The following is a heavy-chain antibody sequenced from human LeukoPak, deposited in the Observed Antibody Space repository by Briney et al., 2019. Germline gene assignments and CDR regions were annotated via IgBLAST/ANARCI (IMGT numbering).Heavy chain of an antibody. CDR1: GFTFSSYA. J-gene: IGHJ4*02. V-gene: IGHV3-23*01. Sequence: GGSLGLSCAASGFTFSSYAVSWVCQAPGKGLEWVSSISGSGGSTYSADSVKGRFTISRDNSKNTLYLQMNSLRAEDTALYYCAKDRSCTNDICHGDFDYWGQGTLVTVSS. CDR2: ISGSGGST. D-gene: IGHD2-8*01. CDR3: AKDRSCTNDICHGDFDY.